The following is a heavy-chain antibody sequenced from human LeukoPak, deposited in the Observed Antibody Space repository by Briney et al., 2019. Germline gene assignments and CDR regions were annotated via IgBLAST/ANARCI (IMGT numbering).Heavy chain of an antibody. CDR1: GGSTSSYY. J-gene: IGHJ2*01. Sequence: SETLPLTCTVSGGSTSSYYWSWIRQPPGKGLEWIGYIYYSGSTNYNPSLKSRVTISVDTSKNQFSLKLSSVTAADTAVYYCARRDLFYWYFDLWGRGTLVTVSS. D-gene: IGHD2-21*01. V-gene: IGHV4-59*08. CDR3: ARRDLFYWYFDL. CDR2: IYYSGST.